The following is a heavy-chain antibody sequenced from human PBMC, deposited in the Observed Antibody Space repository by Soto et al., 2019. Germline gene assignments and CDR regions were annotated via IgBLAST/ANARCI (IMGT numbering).Heavy chain of an antibody. Sequence: GGSLRLSCAASGFTFSSYSMNWVRQAPGTGLEWVSYISSSSSTIYYGDSVKGRFNISRANAKQSLYLQMNSLRSEDTSVYYCARDFMVETGSDNDAFDIWGQGTMVTVSS. V-gene: IGHV3-48*04. CDR3: ARDFMVETGSDNDAFDI. J-gene: IGHJ3*02. CDR1: GFTFSSYS. CDR2: ISSSSSTI. D-gene: IGHD7-27*01.